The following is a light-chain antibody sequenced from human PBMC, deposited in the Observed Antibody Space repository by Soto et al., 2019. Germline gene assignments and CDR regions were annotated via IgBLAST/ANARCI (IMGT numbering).Light chain of an antibody. CDR2: DVS. CDR1: SGDVGGYNY. CDR3: CSYAGSYTLV. V-gene: IGLV2-11*01. J-gene: IGLJ1*01. Sequence: QSALTQPRSVSGSPGQSVTISCTGTSGDVGGYNYVSWYQQHPGKAPKLMIYDVSKRPSGVPDRFSGSKSGNTASLTISGLQAEDEADYYCCSYAGSYTLVFGTGTKVTVL.